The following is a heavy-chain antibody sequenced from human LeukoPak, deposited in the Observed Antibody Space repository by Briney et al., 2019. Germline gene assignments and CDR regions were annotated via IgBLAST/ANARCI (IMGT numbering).Heavy chain of an antibody. V-gene: IGHV3-30-3*01. Sequence: TGGSLRLSCAASGFTFSNYWMSWVRQAPGKGLEWVAVISYDGSNKYYADSVKGRFTISRDNSKNTLYLQMNSLRAEDTAVYYCARDNLGELVKFDYWGQGTLVTVSS. CDR1: GFTFSNYW. CDR3: ARDNLGELVKFDY. CDR2: ISYDGSNK. D-gene: IGHD1-26*01. J-gene: IGHJ4*02.